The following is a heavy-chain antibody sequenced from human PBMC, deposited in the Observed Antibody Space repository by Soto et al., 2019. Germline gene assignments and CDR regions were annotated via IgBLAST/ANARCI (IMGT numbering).Heavy chain of an antibody. V-gene: IGHV4-31*03. CDR2: IYYSGRT. CDR3: ARSVFP. J-gene: IGHJ5*02. CDR1: GGSISSGGYY. Sequence: QVQLQESGPGLVKPSQTLSLTCTVSGGSISSGGYYWTWTRQHPGKGLEWVGYIYYSGRTYYNPSLTSRVTISVDTSKNPCSLKLRAVTAADSAVYYCARSVFPWGQGTLVTVSS.